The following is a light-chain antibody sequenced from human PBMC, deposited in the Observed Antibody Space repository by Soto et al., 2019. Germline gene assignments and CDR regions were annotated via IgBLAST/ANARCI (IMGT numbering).Light chain of an antibody. J-gene: IGKJ1*01. CDR3: QQSYTTSVT. CDR2: AAS. CDR1: QSISSW. V-gene: IGKV1-39*01. Sequence: DIQMTQSPSTLSASVGDRVTITCRASQSISSWLAWYQQKPGKAPKLLIYAASTLHRGVPSRFSGSGSGTDFTLTISSLQPEDFATYYCQQSYTTSVTFGQGTKVDIK.